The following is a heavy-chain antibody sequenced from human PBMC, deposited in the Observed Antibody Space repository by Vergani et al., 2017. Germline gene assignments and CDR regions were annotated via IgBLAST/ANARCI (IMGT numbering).Heavy chain of an antibody. CDR1: GESFSSFY. J-gene: IGHJ4*02. Sequence: QVQLQQWGAGVVKPSGTLSLTCAVFGESFSSFYWSWIRQPPGKGLEWIGEINNDGHTNYNPSPESRVTVSRDTAMNQFSLNLMSVTAADTAMFYCAVRPRVNLVGGEIVTKRSFDYWSQGSLVTVSS. CDR3: AVRPRVNLVGGEIVTKRSFDY. D-gene: IGHD3-10*01. CDR2: INNDGHT. V-gene: IGHV4-34*02.